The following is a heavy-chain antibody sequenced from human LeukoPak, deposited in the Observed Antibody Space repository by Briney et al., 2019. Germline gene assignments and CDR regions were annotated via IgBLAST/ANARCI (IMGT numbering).Heavy chain of an antibody. D-gene: IGHD3-10*01. J-gene: IGHJ3*02. CDR1: GFTFSSYE. V-gene: IGHV3-21*01. CDR3: ARTPYGSGIDAFDI. CDR2: ISSSSSYI. Sequence: AGSLRLSCAASGFTFSSYEMNWVRQAPGKGLEWVSSISSSSSYIYYADSVKGRFTISRDNAKNSLYLQMNSLRAEDTAVYYCARTPYGSGIDAFDIWGQGTMVTVSS.